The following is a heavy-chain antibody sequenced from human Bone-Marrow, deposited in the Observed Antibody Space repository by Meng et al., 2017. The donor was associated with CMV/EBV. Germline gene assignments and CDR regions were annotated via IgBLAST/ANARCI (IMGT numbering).Heavy chain of an antibody. CDR3: ARVSKGSSGAFDI. D-gene: IGHD6-25*01. J-gene: IGHJ3*02. CDR2: IYYSGGT. CDR1: GGSISSYY. V-gene: IGHV4-59*01. Sequence: SETLSLTCTVSGGSISSYYWSWIRQPPGKGLEWIGYIYYSGGTNYNPSLKSRVTISVDTSKNQFSLKLSSVTAADTAVYYCARVSKGSSGAFDIWGQRTMVTVSS.